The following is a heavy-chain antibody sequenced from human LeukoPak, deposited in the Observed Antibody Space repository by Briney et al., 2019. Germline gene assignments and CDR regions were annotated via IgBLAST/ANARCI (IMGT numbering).Heavy chain of an antibody. CDR3: ATSTLYYYYYYMDV. D-gene: IGHD5/OR15-5a*01. Sequence: GSSVKVSCKASGGTFSSYAISWVRQAPGQGLGWMGGIIPIFGTANYAQKFQGRVTITADESTSTAYMELSSLRSEDTAVYYCATSTLYYYYYYMDVWGKGTTVTVSS. J-gene: IGHJ6*03. CDR2: IIPIFGTA. V-gene: IGHV1-69*01. CDR1: GGTFSSYA.